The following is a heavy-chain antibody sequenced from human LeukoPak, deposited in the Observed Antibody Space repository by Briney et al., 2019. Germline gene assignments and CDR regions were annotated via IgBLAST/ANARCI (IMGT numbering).Heavy chain of an antibody. CDR3: AKDRGGITPFDY. J-gene: IGHJ4*02. CDR1: GFTFSSYG. CDR2: IRYDGSNK. Sequence: GGSLRLSCAASGFTFSSYGMHWVRQAPGKGLEWVTFIRYDGSNKYYADSVKGRFTISRDNSKNTLYLQMNSLRAEDTAVYYCAKDRGGITPFDYWGQGTLVTVSS. D-gene: IGHD3-16*01. V-gene: IGHV3-30*02.